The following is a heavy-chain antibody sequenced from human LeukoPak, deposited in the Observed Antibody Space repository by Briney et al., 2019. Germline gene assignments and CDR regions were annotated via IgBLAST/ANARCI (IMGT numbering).Heavy chain of an antibody. CDR3: ARDGAPYCSGGTCYLSYWFDP. CDR1: GFTFSSYS. V-gene: IGHV3-21*01. J-gene: IGHJ5*02. Sequence: GGSLRLSCAASGFTFSSYSMNWVRQAPGKGLEWVAAISSNSKYIYYADSVKGRFTVSRDNAKNSLYLQTNSLRAEDTAVYFCARDGAPYCSGGTCYLSYWFDPWGQGTLVTVPS. CDR2: ISSNSKYI. D-gene: IGHD2-15*01.